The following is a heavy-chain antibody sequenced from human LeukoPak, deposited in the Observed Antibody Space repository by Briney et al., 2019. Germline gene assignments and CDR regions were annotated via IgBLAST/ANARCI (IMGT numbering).Heavy chain of an antibody. V-gene: IGHV3-48*03. CDR2: ISSSGSTI. J-gene: IGHJ5*02. CDR3: ARRRYCSAGTCYSLGGFDP. CDR1: GFTFSSYE. D-gene: IGHD2-15*01. Sequence: PGGSLRLSCAASGFTFSSYEMNWVRQAPGKGLEWVSYISSSGSTIYYADSVKGRFTISRDSAKNSLYLQMNSLRAEDTAVYYCARRRYCSAGTCYSLGGFDPWGQGTLVTASP.